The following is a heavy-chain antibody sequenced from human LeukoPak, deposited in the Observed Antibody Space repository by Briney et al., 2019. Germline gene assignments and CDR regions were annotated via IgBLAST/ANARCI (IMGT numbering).Heavy chain of an antibody. J-gene: IGHJ5*02. CDR2: IYYSGST. Sequence: SETLSLTCTVSGGSISSSSYYWGWIRQPPGKGLEWIGSIYYSGSTYYNPSLKSRVTISVDTSKNQFSLKLSSVTAADRAVYYCARHYDYVWGSYRYTVNWFDPWGQGTLVTVSS. D-gene: IGHD3-16*02. CDR1: GGSISSSSYY. CDR3: ARHYDYVWGSYRYTVNWFDP. V-gene: IGHV4-39*01.